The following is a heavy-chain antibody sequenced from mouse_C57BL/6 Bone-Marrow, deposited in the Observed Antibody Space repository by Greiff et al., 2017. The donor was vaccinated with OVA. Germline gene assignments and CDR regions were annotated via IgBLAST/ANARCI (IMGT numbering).Heavy chain of an antibody. D-gene: IGHD4-1*01. CDR3: ARGGTSPFAY. J-gene: IGHJ3*01. V-gene: IGHV1-42*01. Sequence: EVQLQQSGPELVKPGASVKISCKASGYSFTGYYMNWVKQSPEKSLEWIGEINPSTGGTTYNQKFKAKATLTVDKSSSTAYMQLKSLTSEDSAGDCCARGGTSPFAYWGQGTLVTVSA. CDR2: INPSTGGT. CDR1: GYSFTGYY.